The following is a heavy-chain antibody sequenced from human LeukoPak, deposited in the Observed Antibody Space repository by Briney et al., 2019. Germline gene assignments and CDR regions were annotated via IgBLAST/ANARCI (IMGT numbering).Heavy chain of an antibody. Sequence: SETLSLTCTVSGGSISSYYWSWIRQPPGKGLEWIGYIYYSGSTNYNPSLKSRVTISVDTSKNQFSLKLSSVTAADTAVYYCARGPSSGLGNWYYYMDVWGKGTTVTISS. D-gene: IGHD3-10*01. V-gene: IGHV4-59*01. J-gene: IGHJ6*03. CDR2: IYYSGST. CDR3: ARGPSSGLGNWYYYMDV. CDR1: GGSISSYY.